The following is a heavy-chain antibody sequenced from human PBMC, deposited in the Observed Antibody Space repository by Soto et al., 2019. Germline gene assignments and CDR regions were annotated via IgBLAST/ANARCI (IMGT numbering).Heavy chain of an antibody. CDR2: ISPGDSGT. Sequence: GESLKISCKASGYIFTNYYIAWVRQMPGKGLEWVGFISPGDSGTRYSPSFQGHVTISVDKSISTAYLQWSSLKASDTAMYFCSRQRDSGYDLIQAHWGQGTLVTVSS. V-gene: IGHV5-51*01. CDR1: GYIFTNYY. D-gene: IGHD5-12*01. CDR3: SRQRDSGYDLIQAH. J-gene: IGHJ1*01.